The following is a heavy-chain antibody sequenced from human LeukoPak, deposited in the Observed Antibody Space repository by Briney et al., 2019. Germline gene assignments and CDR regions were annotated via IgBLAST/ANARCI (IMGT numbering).Heavy chain of an antibody. J-gene: IGHJ4*02. V-gene: IGHV3-30*03. Sequence: GGSLRLSCAASGFSFRNYGMHWVRQAPGKGLEWVAVISDDGRNKYYADSVRGRFTISRDNSKNMLYLQMNNLRPEDTAVYYCARGEAALTSHLDFWGQGTLVTVSS. CDR1: GFSFRNYG. D-gene: IGHD4-11*01. CDR2: ISDDGRNK. CDR3: ARGEAALTSHLDF.